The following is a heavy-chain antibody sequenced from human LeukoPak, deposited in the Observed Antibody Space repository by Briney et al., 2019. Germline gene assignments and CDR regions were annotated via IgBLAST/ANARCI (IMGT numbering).Heavy chain of an antibody. D-gene: IGHD2-2*01. CDR1: GGSISSYY. J-gene: IGHJ4*02. Sequence: KPSETLSLTCTVSGGSISSYYWSWIRQPPGKGLEWIGYIYYSGSTNYNPSLKSRLTISVDTSKNLFSLKLGSVTAADTAVYYCARQSTWGRFDYWGQGTLDTVSS. CDR3: ARQSTWGRFDY. CDR2: IYYSGST. V-gene: IGHV4-59*01.